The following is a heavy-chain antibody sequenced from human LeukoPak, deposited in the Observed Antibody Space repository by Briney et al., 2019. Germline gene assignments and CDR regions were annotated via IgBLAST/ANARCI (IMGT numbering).Heavy chain of an antibody. V-gene: IGHV3-33*01. D-gene: IGHD4-17*01. CDR1: GFTFSSYG. CDR2: IWYDGSNK. CDR3: ARALARSTVTLLWPMGY. J-gene: IGHJ4*02. Sequence: GRSLRLSCAASGFTFSSYGVHWVRQAPGKGLEWVAVIWYDGSNKYYADSVKGRFTISRDNSKNTLYLQMNSLRAEDTAVYYCARALARSTVTLLWPMGYWGQGTLVTVSS.